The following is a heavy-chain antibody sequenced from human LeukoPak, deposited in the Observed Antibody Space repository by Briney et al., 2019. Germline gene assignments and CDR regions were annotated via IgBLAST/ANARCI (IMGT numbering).Heavy chain of an antibody. Sequence: GGSLRLSCAASGFTFSSYSMNGVRQSPGKGLEWVSYISISSSTIYYADSGKGRFTIARDNAKNSLYLQMNSLRDEDTAVYYCASTQFFYYYDSSGYQPPRDDYWGQGTLVTVSS. D-gene: IGHD3-22*01. CDR2: ISISSSTI. CDR3: ASTQFFYYYDSSGYQPPRDDY. CDR1: GFTFSSYS. V-gene: IGHV3-48*02. J-gene: IGHJ4*02.